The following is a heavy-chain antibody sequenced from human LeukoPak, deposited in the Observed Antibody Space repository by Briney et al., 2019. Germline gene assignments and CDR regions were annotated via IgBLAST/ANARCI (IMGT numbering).Heavy chain of an antibody. V-gene: IGHV5-51*01. CDR3: ARLGGIVGAINWFDP. Sequence: GESLKISRKGSGYSFTSYWIGWVRQMPGKGLEWMGIIYPGDSDTRYSPSFQGQVTISADKSISTAYLQWSSLKASDTAMYYCARLGGIVGAINWFDPWGQGTLVTVSS. J-gene: IGHJ5*02. D-gene: IGHD1-26*01. CDR2: IYPGDSDT. CDR1: GYSFTSYW.